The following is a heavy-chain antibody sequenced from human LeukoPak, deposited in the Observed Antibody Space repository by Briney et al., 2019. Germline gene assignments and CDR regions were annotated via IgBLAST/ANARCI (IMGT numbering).Heavy chain of an antibody. CDR1: GFTVSNNY. CDR3: AKNQWRIVVVPAAGNWFDP. D-gene: IGHD2-2*01. V-gene: IGHV3-53*01. J-gene: IGHJ5*02. CDR2: IYSGGST. Sequence: GGSLRLSCAASGFTVSNNYMSWVRQAPGKGLEWVSVIYSGGSTYYADSVKGRFTISRDNSKNTLYLQMNSLRAEDTAVYYCAKNQWRIVVVPAAGNWFDPWGQGTLVTVSS.